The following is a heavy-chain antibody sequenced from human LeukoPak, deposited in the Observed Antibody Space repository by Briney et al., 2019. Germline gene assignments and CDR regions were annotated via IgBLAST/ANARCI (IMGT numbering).Heavy chain of an antibody. D-gene: IGHD5/OR15-5a*01. Sequence: PSETLSLTCTVSGGSIRSYYWSWIRQPPGKGLEWIGHIYYSGNTNYNPSLKSRVTISVDTSKNQFSLKLTSVTAADTAVYYCASAGGMSTAPLDLDRWGRGTLVTVSS. CDR3: ASAGGMSTAPLDLDR. CDR1: GGSIRSYY. CDR2: IYYSGNT. V-gene: IGHV4-59*01. J-gene: IGHJ2*01.